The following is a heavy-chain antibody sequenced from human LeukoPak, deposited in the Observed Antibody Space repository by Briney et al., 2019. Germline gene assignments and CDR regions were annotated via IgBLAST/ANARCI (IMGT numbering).Heavy chain of an antibody. CDR2: IYYSGST. J-gene: IGHJ5*02. V-gene: IGHV4-59*01. CDR1: GGSISSYY. CDR3: ARVCGGDCYPLGFDP. D-gene: IGHD2-21*02. Sequence: PSETLSLTCTVSGGSISSYYWSWIRQPPGKGLEWIGYIYYSGSTNYNPSLKSRVTISVDTSKNQFSLKVRSVTAADTAVYYCARVCGGDCYPLGFDPWGQGTLVTVSS.